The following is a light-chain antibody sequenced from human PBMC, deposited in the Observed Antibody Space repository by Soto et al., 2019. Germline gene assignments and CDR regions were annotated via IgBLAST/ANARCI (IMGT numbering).Light chain of an antibody. Sequence: QSALTQPASVSGSPGQSITISCTGTSSDVGGYNYVSWYQQHPGKVPKLMIYEVSTRPSGVSNRFSGSKSGNTASLTISGLQAEDEADYYCTSYASSSTPYVFGTGTKLTVL. CDR2: EVS. CDR1: SSDVGGYNY. J-gene: IGLJ1*01. CDR3: TSYASSSTPYV. V-gene: IGLV2-14*01.